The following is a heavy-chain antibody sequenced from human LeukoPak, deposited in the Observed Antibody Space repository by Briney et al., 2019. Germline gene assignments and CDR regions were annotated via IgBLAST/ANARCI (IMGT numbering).Heavy chain of an antibody. CDR3: ARDWSGYNPIYYFDS. Sequence: ASVKVSCKSSGFIFTDYHLHWLRQAPGQGLKWMGWINPRSGDTTYAQKFLGRVTMTRDTSTNTAYMDLSSLRSDDTAVYYCARDWSGYNPIYYFDSWGQGTLVTVSS. CDR1: GFIFTDYH. D-gene: IGHD5-24*01. V-gene: IGHV1-2*02. J-gene: IGHJ4*02. CDR2: INPRSGDT.